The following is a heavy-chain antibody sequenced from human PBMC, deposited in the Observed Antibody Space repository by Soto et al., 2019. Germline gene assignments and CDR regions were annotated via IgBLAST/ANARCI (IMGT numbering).Heavy chain of an antibody. V-gene: IGHV2-5*02. CDR1: GFSLSTSGVG. J-gene: IGHJ3*02. Sequence: QITLKESGPTLVKPTQTLTLTCTFSGFSLSTSGVGVGWIRQPPGKALEWLALIYWDDDRRYSPSLKSRLTITKDTSKNQVVLTMTNMDPVDTATYYCAHRQNYDYIWGSYRYSGEDLGPAFDIWGQGTMVTVSS. CDR2: IYWDDDR. CDR3: AHRQNYDYIWGSYRYSGEDLGPAFDI. D-gene: IGHD3-16*02.